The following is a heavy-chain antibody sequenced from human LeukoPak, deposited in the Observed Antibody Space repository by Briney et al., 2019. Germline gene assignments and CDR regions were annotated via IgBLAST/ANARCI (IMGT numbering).Heavy chain of an antibody. Sequence: PSETLSLTCAVYGGSFSGYYWSWICQPPGKGLEWIGEINHSGSTNYNPSLKSRVTISVDTSKNQFSLKLSSVTAADAAVYYCARVDYDILTGYYNAEYFQHWGQGTLVTVSS. CDR2: INHSGST. D-gene: IGHD3-9*01. V-gene: IGHV4-34*01. CDR3: ARVDYDILTGYYNAEYFQH. CDR1: GGSFSGYY. J-gene: IGHJ1*01.